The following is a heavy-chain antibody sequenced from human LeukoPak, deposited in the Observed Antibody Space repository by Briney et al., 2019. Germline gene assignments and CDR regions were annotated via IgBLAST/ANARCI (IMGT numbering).Heavy chain of an antibody. D-gene: IGHD6-13*01. CDR1: GFTFSSYG. Sequence: PGRSLRLSCAASGFTFSSYGMHWVRQAPGKGLEWVAVIWYDGSNKYYADSVKGRFTISRDNSKNTLYLQMNSLRAEDTAVYYCAREGRSSWYNWFDPWGQGTLVTVSS. J-gene: IGHJ5*02. V-gene: IGHV3-33*01. CDR2: IWYDGSNK. CDR3: AREGRSSWYNWFDP.